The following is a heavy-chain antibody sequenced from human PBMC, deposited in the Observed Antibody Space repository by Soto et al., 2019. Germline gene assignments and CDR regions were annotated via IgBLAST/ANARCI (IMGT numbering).Heavy chain of an antibody. CDR1: GGTFSSYA. J-gene: IGHJ4*02. D-gene: IGHD3-22*01. CDR3: AREGASGSHIGY. CDR2: IILIFGTA. V-gene: IGHV1-69*01. Sequence: QVQLVQSGAEVKKPGSSVKVSCKASGGTFSSYAISWVRPAPGQGLEWMGGIILIFGTANYAQKFQGRVTITADESTSTAYMELSSLRSEDTAVYYCAREGASGSHIGYWGQGTLVTVSS.